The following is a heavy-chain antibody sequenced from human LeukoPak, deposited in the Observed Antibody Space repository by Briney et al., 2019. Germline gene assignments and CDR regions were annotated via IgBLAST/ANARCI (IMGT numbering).Heavy chain of an antibody. Sequence: GSLRLSCAASGFTFSSYSMNWVRQAPGKGLEWVSSISRSSSYIYYAESMKGRFTISRDNAKNSLYLQMNSLRAEDTAVYYCARVAEAAAFDYWGQGTLVTVSS. CDR3: ARVAEAAAFDY. J-gene: IGHJ4*02. CDR2: ISRSSSYI. CDR1: GFTFSSYS. D-gene: IGHD6-13*01. V-gene: IGHV3-21*01.